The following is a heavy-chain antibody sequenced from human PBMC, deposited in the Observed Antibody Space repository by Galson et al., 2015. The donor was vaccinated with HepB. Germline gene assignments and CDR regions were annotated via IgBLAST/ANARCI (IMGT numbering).Heavy chain of an antibody. D-gene: IGHD3-22*01. CDR1: GFIFSGHG. CDR2: IWFDGSNI. V-gene: IGHV3-33*01. Sequence: SLRLSCAASGFIFSGHGMHWVRQAPGKGLEWVAVIWFDGSNIYYGDSVKGRFTISRDNSKNTLYLQMNSLRAEDTAIYYCARDWGYYDNPYGMDVWGQGTTVTVSS. J-gene: IGHJ6*02. CDR3: ARDWGYYDNPYGMDV.